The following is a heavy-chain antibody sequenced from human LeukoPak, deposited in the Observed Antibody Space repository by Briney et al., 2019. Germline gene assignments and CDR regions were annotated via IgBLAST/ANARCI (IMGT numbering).Heavy chain of an antibody. CDR1: GYTFTSYY. CDR3: ANPWNYGDFLN. V-gene: IGHV1-46*01. Sequence: EASVKVSCKASGYTFTSYYMHWVRQAPGQGLEWMGIINPSGGSTSYAQKFQGRVTMTRDTSTSTVYMELSSLRAEDTAVYYCANPWNYGDFLNWGQGTLVTVSS. D-gene: IGHD1-7*01. CDR2: INPSGGST. J-gene: IGHJ1*01.